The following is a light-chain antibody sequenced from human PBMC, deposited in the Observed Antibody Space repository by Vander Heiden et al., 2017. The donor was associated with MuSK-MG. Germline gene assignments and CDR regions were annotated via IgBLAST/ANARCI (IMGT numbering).Light chain of an antibody. J-gene: IGKJ2*01. CDR1: QSGSSSY. CDR2: GAS. CDR3: KQFYT. V-gene: IGKV3-20*01. Sequence: MVLTQSPGTLSSAAGERATLSCRASQSGSSSYLAWHQQKPGQAPRLCIYGASSSATSIRDRFSGSGSGTAFTRTNSRVEPKDFGGHDCKQFYTFGQGTKLEIK.